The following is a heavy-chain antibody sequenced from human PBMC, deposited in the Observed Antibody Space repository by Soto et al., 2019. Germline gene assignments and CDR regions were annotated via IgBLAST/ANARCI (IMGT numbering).Heavy chain of an antibody. CDR3: ARRWGTSFDF. J-gene: IGHJ4*02. D-gene: IGHD7-27*01. V-gene: IGHV4-59*01. CDR1: GGCISSYY. Sequence: PSETLSLTCTVSGGCISSYYWSWIRQPPGKGLEWIGYIYYSGSTNYNPSLKSRVTISVDTSKNQFSLKVSSVTAADTAVYYCARRWGTSFDFWGQGTLVTVSS. CDR2: IYYSGST.